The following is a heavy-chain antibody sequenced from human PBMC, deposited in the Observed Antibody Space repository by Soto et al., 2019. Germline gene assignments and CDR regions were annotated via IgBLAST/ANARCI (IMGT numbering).Heavy chain of an antibody. V-gene: IGHV1-2*02. CDR3: ARPPYSLEGDGQHYYYGMDL. D-gene: IGHD2-15*01. J-gene: IGHJ6*02. Sequence: ASVKVSCKPSGFTFSGFYLHWGRQAPGQGLEWMGWIKPNTDDTGYAQKFQGRVTLTWDTSSSAGYLDLSRLRSDDTAVYYCARPPYSLEGDGQHYYYGMDLWCLGTTVTVSS. CDR1: GFTFSGFY. CDR2: IKPNTDDT.